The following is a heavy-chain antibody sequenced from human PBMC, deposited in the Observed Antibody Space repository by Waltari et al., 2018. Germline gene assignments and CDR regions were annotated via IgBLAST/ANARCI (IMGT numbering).Heavy chain of an antibody. D-gene: IGHD2-15*01. J-gene: IGHJ4*02. V-gene: IGHV3-21*01. CDR2: ISSGSSYI. Sequence: EVQLVGSGGGLVKPGGSLRLSCAASGFTFSSYTMNWVRQAPGKGLGWVSAISSGSSYIYYADSVKGRFTISRDNAKNSLYLQMNSRRVEDTAVYYCAREWGVMVGTAGFYFDYWGQGALVTVSS. CDR1: GFTFSSYT. CDR3: AREWGVMVGTAGFYFDY.